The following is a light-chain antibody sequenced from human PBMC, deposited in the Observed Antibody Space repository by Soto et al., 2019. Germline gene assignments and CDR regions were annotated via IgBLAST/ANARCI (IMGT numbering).Light chain of an antibody. Sequence: DIQMTQSTSTLSAFVGDRVTITCRASQSISTWLAWYQQKPGKAPKLLIYKASSLESGVPSRFSGSGSGTEFTLTISSLQPDDFATYYCQQYDVYSWTFGQGTKVDNK. J-gene: IGKJ1*01. CDR1: QSISTW. CDR3: QQYDVYSWT. CDR2: KAS. V-gene: IGKV1-5*03.